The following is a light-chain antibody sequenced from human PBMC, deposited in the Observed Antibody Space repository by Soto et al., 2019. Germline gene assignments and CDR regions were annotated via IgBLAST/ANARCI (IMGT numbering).Light chain of an antibody. CDR1: QSVSSY. J-gene: IGKJ5*01. Sequence: EIVLTQSPATLSLSPGERATLSCRASQSVSSYIAWYQQRPGQTPSLLIYGASTRATGIPDRFSGSGSGTHFTLTISRLEPGDFAVYSCQHFGGPTFPFGQRTRLE. CDR3: QHFGGPTFP. V-gene: IGKV3-20*01. CDR2: GAS.